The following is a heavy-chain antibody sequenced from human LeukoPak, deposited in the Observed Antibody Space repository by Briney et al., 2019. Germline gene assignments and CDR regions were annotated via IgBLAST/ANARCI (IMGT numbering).Heavy chain of an antibody. CDR2: ISGSGGST. Sequence: GGSLRLSCAASGFTFSSYAMSWVRQAPGKGLEWVSAISGSGGSTYYADSVKGRFTISRDNSKNTLYLQMNSLRAEDTAVYYCAKEGPLRYVDWLPNHYYVDVWGKGTTVTVSS. CDR3: AKEGPLRYVDWLPNHYYVDV. CDR1: GFTFSSYA. V-gene: IGHV3-23*01. D-gene: IGHD3-9*01. J-gene: IGHJ6*03.